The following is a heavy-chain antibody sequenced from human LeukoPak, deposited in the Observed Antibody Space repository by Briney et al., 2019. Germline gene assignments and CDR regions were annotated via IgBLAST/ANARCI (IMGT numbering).Heavy chain of an antibody. V-gene: IGHV4-39*01. D-gene: IGHD3-22*01. CDR1: GGSISISSYY. CDR2: IYYSGST. CDR3: ARQRPMRGDAFDI. J-gene: IGHJ3*02. Sequence: PSETLSLTCTVSGGSISISSYYWGWIRQPPGKGLEWIGSIYYSGSTYYNPSLKSRVTISVDTSKNQFSLKLSSVTAADTAVYYCARQRPMRGDAFDIWGQGTMVTVSS.